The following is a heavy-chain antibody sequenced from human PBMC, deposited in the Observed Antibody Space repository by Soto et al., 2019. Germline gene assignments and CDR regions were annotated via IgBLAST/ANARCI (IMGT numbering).Heavy chain of an antibody. J-gene: IGHJ6*03. CDR3: ARGAPFWSGYYYYMDV. D-gene: IGHD3-3*01. CDR1: GFTFSSYW. CDR2: INSDGSST. Sequence: EVQLVESGGGLVQPGGSPRLSCAASGFTFSSYWMHWVRQAPGKGLVWVSRINSDGSSTSYADSVKGRFTISRDNAKNTLYLQMNSLRAEDTAVYYCARGAPFWSGYYYYMDVWGKGTTVTVSS. V-gene: IGHV3-74*01.